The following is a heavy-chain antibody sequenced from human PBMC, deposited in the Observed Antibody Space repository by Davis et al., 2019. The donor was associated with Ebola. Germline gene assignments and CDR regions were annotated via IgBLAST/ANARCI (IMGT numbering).Heavy chain of an antibody. V-gene: IGHV4-30-2*01. CDR3: ARGGGRFDP. J-gene: IGHJ5*02. CDR1: GGSISSGGYS. Sequence: SETLSLTCAVSGGSISSGGYSWSWIRQPPGKGLEWIGYIYHSGSTYYNPSLKSRVTISVDRSKNQFSLKLSSVTAADTAVYFCARGGGRFDPWGQGTLVTVSS. CDR2: IYHSGST. D-gene: IGHD3-10*01.